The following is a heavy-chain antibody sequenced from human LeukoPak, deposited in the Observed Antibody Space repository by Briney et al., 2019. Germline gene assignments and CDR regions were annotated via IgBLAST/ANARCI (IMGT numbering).Heavy chain of an antibody. CDR3: ARAVGGSGYYQYFYGMDV. CDR2: IYSAGYT. Sequence: GGSLRLSCAASGFTVSSNYMSWVPLAPGKGLEWVSVIYSAGYTYYADSVKGRFTVSRDSSKNTLYLQMDSLRGDDTAVYYCARAVGGSGYYQYFYGMDVWGQGTTVTVSS. V-gene: IGHV3-66*01. CDR1: GFTVSSNY. D-gene: IGHD6-19*01. J-gene: IGHJ6*02.